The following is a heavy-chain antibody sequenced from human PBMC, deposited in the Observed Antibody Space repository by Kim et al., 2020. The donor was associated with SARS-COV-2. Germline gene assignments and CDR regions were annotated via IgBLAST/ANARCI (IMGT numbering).Heavy chain of an antibody. CDR2: ISAYNGKT. CDR1: GYTFTTYG. D-gene: IGHD3-9*01. Sequence: ASVKVSCKGSGYTFTTYGFSWVRQAPGQGPEWMGWISAYNGKTNYAQRLQGRVTMTIDTSTETAYMELRSLRYDDTAVYYCARALRYFDWLFPPWGQGTLVIVSS. J-gene: IGHJ4*02. V-gene: IGHV1-18*01. CDR3: ARALRYFDWLFPP.